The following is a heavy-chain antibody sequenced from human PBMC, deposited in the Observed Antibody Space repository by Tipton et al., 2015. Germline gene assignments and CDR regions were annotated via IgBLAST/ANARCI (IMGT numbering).Heavy chain of an antibody. D-gene: IGHD4/OR15-4a*01. V-gene: IGHV3-23*01. CDR2: ISANGGST. CDR3: ARDDYLGL. Sequence: GSLRLSCAASGFTFSSSSMSWVRQAPGKGLEWVSGISANGGSTYYAESAKGRFTISRDTAKNSVYLQMNSLTAEDTALYYCARDDYLGLWGQGTLVTVPS. J-gene: IGHJ4*02. CDR1: GFTFSSSS.